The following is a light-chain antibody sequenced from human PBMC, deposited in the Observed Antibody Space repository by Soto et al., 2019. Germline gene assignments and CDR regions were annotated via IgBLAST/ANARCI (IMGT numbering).Light chain of an antibody. Sequence: EIQMTQSPSTLSASVGDRVTITCPDSQSISRWVACYQKEPGIAPKILIYKPPSLESGVPSRFSGSGSVTEFTLTISSLQPDAFADYYCQQYKSYSGFGGGTKVEIK. CDR2: KPP. J-gene: IGKJ4*01. V-gene: IGKV1-5*03. CDR1: QSISRW. CDR3: QQYKSYSG.